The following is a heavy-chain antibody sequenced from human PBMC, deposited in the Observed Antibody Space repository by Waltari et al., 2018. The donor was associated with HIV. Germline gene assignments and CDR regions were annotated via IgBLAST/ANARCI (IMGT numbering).Heavy chain of an antibody. CDR2: INPSGGNT. V-gene: IGHV1-46*01. J-gene: IGHJ4*01. CDR1: GYTVSNYY. Sequence: VQLVQSGAEVKKPGASVRVSCKASGYTVSNYYMHWVRQAPGQGLEGMGLINPSGGNTVYEQKFQDRVTMTRDTSTSTVYRVLSSLRSEDTAVYHGARGFSGFDYWG. CDR3: ARGFSGFDY.